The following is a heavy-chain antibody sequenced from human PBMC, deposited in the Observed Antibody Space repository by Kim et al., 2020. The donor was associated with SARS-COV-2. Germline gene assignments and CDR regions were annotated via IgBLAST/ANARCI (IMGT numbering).Heavy chain of an antibody. V-gene: IGHV4-59*01. J-gene: IGHJ5*02. D-gene: IGHD3-10*01. CDR1: GGSISSYY. CDR2: IYYSGST. Sequence: SETLSLTCTVSGGSISSYYWSWIRQPPGKGLEWIGYIYYSGSTNYNPSLKSRVTISVDTSKNQFSLKLSSVTAADTAVYYCARDMHPRGRQLQARGSGSYFGWFDPWGQGTLVTVSS. CDR3: ARDMHPRGRQLQARGSGSYFGWFDP.